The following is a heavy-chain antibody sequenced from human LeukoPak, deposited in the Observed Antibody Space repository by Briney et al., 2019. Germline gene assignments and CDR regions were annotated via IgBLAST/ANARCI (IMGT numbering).Heavy chain of an antibody. J-gene: IGHJ4*02. V-gene: IGHV3-33*01. CDR2: IWYDGSKK. Sequence: QPGGSLRLSCAASGFTFSSYGLHWVRQAPGKGLEWVAVIWYDGSKKYYADSVKGRFTISRDDSKSTLYLQMNSLRVEDTAVYYCARVPGIQSYYFDYWGQGTLVTVSS. D-gene: IGHD5-18*01. CDR3: ARVPGIQSYYFDY. CDR1: GFTFSSYG.